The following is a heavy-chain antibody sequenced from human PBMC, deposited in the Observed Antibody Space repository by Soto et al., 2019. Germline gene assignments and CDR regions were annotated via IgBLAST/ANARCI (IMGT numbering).Heavy chain of an antibody. V-gene: IGHV1-69*06. CDR1: GYTFTGYY. D-gene: IGHD1-1*01. CDR2: IIPLFGKA. CDR3: ARAQDAYNSLPPFDY. Sequence: ASVKVSCKASGYTFTGYYMHWVRQAPGQGLEWMGGIIPLFGKANYAQKFQGRLTITADKSTSTAHMELSSLRSEDTAVYCCARAQDAYNSLPPFDYWGQGTLVTVSS. J-gene: IGHJ4*02.